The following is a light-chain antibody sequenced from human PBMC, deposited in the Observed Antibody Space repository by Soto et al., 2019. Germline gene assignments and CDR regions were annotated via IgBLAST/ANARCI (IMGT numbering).Light chain of an antibody. Sequence: DIVMTQSPLSLPVTPGEPASISCRSSQSLLHSNGYNYLDWYPQKPGQSPQLLIYLGSSRASGVPDRFSGGGSGTDFTLKISRVEAEDVGIYYCMQALQTPPMFGQGTKVEIK. J-gene: IGKJ1*01. CDR3: MQALQTPPM. CDR2: LGS. V-gene: IGKV2-28*01. CDR1: QSLLHSNGYNY.